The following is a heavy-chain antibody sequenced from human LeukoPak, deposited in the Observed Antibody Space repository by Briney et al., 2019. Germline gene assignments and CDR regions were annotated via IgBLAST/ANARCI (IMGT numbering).Heavy chain of an antibody. CDR1: GXXIXXXY. CDR2: IXYXXSN. Sequence: SETLSLTCTVSGXXIXXXYXXWXXXPPGXGLXXXXXIXYXXSNNCNPSVXSRVAMSVDTSKKQFSLKLSSLTAADTAVYYCARGGTAVIAPYAFDIWGQGTMVTVSS. J-gene: IGHJ3*02. V-gene: IGHV4-59*01. CDR3: ARGGTAVIAPYAFDI. D-gene: IGHD4-23*01.